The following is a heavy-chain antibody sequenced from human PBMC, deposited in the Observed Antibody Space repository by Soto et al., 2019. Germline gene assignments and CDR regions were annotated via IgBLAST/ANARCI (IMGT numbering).Heavy chain of an antibody. D-gene: IGHD3-16*02. CDR1: GYTFTSYD. J-gene: IGHJ4*02. V-gene: IGHV1-8*01. CDR2: MNPNSGNT. CDR3: AAVRLGELSLFY. Sequence: QVQLVQSGAEVKKPGASVKVSCKASGYTFTSYDINWVRQATGQGLEWMGWMNPNSGNTGYAQKFQGRVTMTRNNSLSTAYMELSSLRSEDTAVYYCAAVRLGELSLFYWGQGTLVTVSS.